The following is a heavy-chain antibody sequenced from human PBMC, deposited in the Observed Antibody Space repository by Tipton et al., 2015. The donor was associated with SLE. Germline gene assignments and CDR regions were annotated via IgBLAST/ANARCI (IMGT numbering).Heavy chain of an antibody. CDR2: IRRDGSQK. CDR1: GFTFNNYW. D-gene: IGHD2-8*02. CDR3: ARDSTPYSDGVNFDAFDI. Sequence: SLRLSCAASGFTFNNYWMTRVRQAPGKGLEWVANIRRDGSQKHYVDSVEGRFTISRDNGKNSLYLLMNSLRDEDTALYFCARDSTPYSDGVNFDAFDIWGQGTMVTVSS. J-gene: IGHJ3*02. V-gene: IGHV3-7*01.